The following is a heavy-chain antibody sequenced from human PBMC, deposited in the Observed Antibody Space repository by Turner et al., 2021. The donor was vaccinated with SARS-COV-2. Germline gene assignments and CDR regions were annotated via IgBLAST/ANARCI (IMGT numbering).Heavy chain of an antibody. Sequence: HVQLQESGPGLVKPSGTLSLTCAVSGVSITSHTWWTWVRQPPGKGLELIGELYHSGRTNYSPSLESRVTMSVDKSKNHFSLKLTSVTAADTAIYYCATQGAIGYRYASWGQGILVTVSS. D-gene: IGHD5-18*01. CDR2: LYHSGRT. V-gene: IGHV4-4*02. CDR1: GVSITSHTW. J-gene: IGHJ4*02. CDR3: ATQGAIGYRYAS.